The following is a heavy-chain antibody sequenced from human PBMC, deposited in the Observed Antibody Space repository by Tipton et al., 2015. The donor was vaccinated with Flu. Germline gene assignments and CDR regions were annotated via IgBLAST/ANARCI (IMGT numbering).Heavy chain of an antibody. J-gene: IGHJ4*02. D-gene: IGHD6-6*01. Sequence: QLVQSGGGLIQPGGSLRLSCAASGFTFSSYWMHWVRQAPGKGLVWVSRIDNDGITTDYADSVKGRFTVSRDNAKNTLYLQMNTLTAEDTAVYFCGRGPFGRSSGTLALWGQGALVTVSS. V-gene: IGHV3-74*02. CDR3: GRGPFGRSSGTLAL. CDR1: GFTFSSYW. CDR2: IDNDGITT.